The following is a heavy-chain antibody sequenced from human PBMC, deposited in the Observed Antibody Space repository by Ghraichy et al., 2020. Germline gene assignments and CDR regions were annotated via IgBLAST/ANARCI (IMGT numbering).Heavy chain of an antibody. J-gene: IGHJ6*02. CDR2: IYSGGST. CDR3: ARDSSGMDV. Sequence: GGSLRLSCAASGFTVSSNYMNWVRQAPGKGLEWVSVIYSGGSTYYADSVKGRFTISRDDSKNTLYLQINSLRGEDTAVYYCARDSSGMDVWGQGTTVTVSS. V-gene: IGHV3-66*01. CDR1: GFTVSSNY.